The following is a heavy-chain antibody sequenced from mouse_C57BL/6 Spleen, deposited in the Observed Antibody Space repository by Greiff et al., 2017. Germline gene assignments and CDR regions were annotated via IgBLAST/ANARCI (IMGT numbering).Heavy chain of an antibody. J-gene: IGHJ4*01. Sequence: VQLQQSGPVLVKPGASVKLSCKASGYTFTDYYMNWVKQSHGKSLEWIGVINPYNGGTSYNQKFKGQATLAVDKTSSTEYMELNSLTSEDSEVYDSARGNDGGYYDAMDYWGQGTSVTVSS. CDR2: INPYNGGT. V-gene: IGHV1-19*01. D-gene: IGHD2-3*01. CDR1: GYTFTDYY. CDR3: ARGNDGGYYDAMDY.